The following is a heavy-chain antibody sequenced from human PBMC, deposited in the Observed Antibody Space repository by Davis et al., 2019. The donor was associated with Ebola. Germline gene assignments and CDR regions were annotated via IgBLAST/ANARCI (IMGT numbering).Heavy chain of an antibody. CDR3: ARATVPNY. CDR1: GFSFSSYS. Sequence: GGSLRLSCAASGFSFSSYSMIWFRQAPGKGLEWVSFITSSSGYKYYADSVKGRFTISRDNSKNTLYLQMNSLRAEDTAVYYCARATVPNYWGQGTLVTVSS. D-gene: IGHD4-17*01. CDR2: ITSSSGYK. V-gene: IGHV3-21*01. J-gene: IGHJ4*02.